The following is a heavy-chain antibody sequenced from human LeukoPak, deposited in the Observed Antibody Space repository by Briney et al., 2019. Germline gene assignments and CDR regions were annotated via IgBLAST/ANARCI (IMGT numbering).Heavy chain of an antibody. V-gene: IGHV4-39*07. D-gene: IGHD6-19*01. CDR2: IYYSGST. J-gene: IGHJ6*03. Sequence: SETLSLTCTVSGGSISSSSYYWGWIRQPPGKGLEWIGSIYYSGSTYYNPSLKSRVTISVDTSKNQFSLKLSSVTAADTAVYYCARGRTVAGIYYYYYMDAWGKGTTVTVSS. CDR3: ARGRTVAGIYYYYYMDA. CDR1: GGSISSSSYY.